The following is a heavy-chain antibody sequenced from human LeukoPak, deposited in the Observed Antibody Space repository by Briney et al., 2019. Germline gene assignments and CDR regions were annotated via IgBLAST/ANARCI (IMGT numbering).Heavy chain of an antibody. D-gene: IGHD2-2*01. CDR1: GGSFSGYY. V-gene: IGHV4-34*01. CDR3: ARYFRLVVAAAKNDYYYGMDV. CDR2: INHSGST. J-gene: IGHJ6*02. Sequence: SETLSLTCAVYGGSFSGYYWSWIRQPPGKGLEWIGEINHSGSTNYNPSLKSRVTISVDTSKNQFSLKLSSVTAADTAVYYCARYFRLVVAAAKNDYYYGMDVWGQGTTVTVSS.